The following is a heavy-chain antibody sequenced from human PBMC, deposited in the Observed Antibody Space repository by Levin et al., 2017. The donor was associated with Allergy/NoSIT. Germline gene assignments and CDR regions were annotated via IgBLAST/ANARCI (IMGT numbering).Heavy chain of an antibody. CDR2: FYINGNT. CDR1: GFSVRDHY. D-gene: IGHD4-17*01. V-gene: IGHV3-66*01. CDR3: ARDEERDGFDGFDI. J-gene: IGHJ3*02. Sequence: GESLKISCAASGFSVRDHYMSWVRQAPGKGLEWVSSFYINGNTYYADSVNGRFTISRDNSKNTVHLQMSSLRAEDTAVYYCARDEERDGFDGFDIWGQGTVVTVSS.